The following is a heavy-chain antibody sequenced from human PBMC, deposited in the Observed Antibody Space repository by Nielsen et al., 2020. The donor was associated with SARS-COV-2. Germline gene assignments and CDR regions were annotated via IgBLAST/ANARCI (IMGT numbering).Heavy chain of an antibody. V-gene: IGHV1-69*01. D-gene: IGHD6-13*01. J-gene: IGHJ5*02. CDR2: IIPIFGTA. Sequence: WVRQAPGQGLERMGGIIPIFGTANYAQKFQGRVTITADESTSTAYMELSSLRSEDTAVYYCAGTETTYSSNWYRPGGWFDPWGQGTLVTVSS. CDR3: AGTETTYSSNWYRPGGWFDP.